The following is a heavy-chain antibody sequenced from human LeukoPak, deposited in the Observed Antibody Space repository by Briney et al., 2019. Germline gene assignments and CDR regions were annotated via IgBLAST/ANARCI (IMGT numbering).Heavy chain of an antibody. Sequence: GGSLRLSCAASGFTVSSNYMSWVRQAPGKGLEWVSVIYSGGSTYYADSVKGRFTISRDNSKNTLYLQMNSLRAEDTAVYYCARDTPPASGYSYGPHYYGMDVWGQGTTVTVPS. D-gene: IGHD5-18*01. CDR2: IYSGGST. CDR1: GFTVSSNY. J-gene: IGHJ6*02. V-gene: IGHV3-53*01. CDR3: ARDTPPASGYSYGPHYYGMDV.